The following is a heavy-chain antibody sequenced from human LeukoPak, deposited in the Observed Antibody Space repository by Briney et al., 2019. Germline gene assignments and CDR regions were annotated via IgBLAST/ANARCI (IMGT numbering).Heavy chain of an antibody. CDR2: INPDGSSA. Sequence: GGSLRLSCAASGFTFSDYWMHWVRQAPGKGLVWVSRINPDGSSASYADSVKGRFTISRDNAKNSLYLQMNSLRAEDTAVYYCARGWDIVLVVYAYMDVWGKGTTVTVSS. CDR1: GFTFSDYW. V-gene: IGHV3-74*01. D-gene: IGHD2-8*02. CDR3: ARGWDIVLVVYAYMDV. J-gene: IGHJ6*03.